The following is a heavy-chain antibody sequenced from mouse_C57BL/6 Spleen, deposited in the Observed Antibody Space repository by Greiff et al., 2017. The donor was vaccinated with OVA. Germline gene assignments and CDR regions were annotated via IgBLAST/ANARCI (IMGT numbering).Heavy chain of an antibody. CDR2: IYWDDDK. Sequence: QVTLKECGPGLLQSSQTLSLTCSFSGFSLSTSGMGVSWIRQPPGKGLEWLAHIYWDDDKRYNPSLKSRLTISKDTSRNQVFLKITSVDTADTATYYCARRGNWDGAWFAYWGQGTLVTVSA. J-gene: IGHJ3*01. D-gene: IGHD4-1*01. CDR3: ARRGNWDGAWFAY. CDR1: GFSLSTSGMG. V-gene: IGHV8-12*01.